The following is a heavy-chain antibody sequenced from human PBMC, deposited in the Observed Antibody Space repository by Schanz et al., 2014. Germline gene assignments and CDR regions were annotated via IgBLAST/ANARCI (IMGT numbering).Heavy chain of an antibody. CDR2: ISWNSGRV. Sequence: EVQLVESGGGLVQPGRSLRLSCAASGFRFDDYALHWVRQAPGKGLEWVSGISWNSGRVAYADSAKGRFTISRDNANNTLDLQMKSLRPEDTALYYCVKDTNGGDSGNYHAFDVWGQGTRVTVSS. J-gene: IGHJ3*01. D-gene: IGHD4-17*01. CDR1: GFRFDDYA. V-gene: IGHV3-9*01. CDR3: VKDTNGGDSGNYHAFDV.